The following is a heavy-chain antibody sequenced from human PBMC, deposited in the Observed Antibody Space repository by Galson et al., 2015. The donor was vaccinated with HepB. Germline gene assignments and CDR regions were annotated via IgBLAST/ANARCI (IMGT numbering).Heavy chain of an antibody. Sequence: QSGAEVKKPGASVKVSCTASGYTSLRYSISWVRQAPGQGLGWMGWINTSNGNANYVQMHQGKVTMNTDTSTSTAYMELRRLGSNDTAVYDCPRGGMATIGGPTFDYWGQGTLVTVSS. D-gene: IGHD5-24*01. V-gene: IGHV1-18*01. CDR1: GYTSLRYS. CDR3: PRGGMATIGGPTFDY. J-gene: IGHJ4*02. CDR2: INTSNGNA.